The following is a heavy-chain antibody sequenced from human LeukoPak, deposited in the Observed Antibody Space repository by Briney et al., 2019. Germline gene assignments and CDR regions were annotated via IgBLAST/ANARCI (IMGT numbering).Heavy chain of an antibody. J-gene: IGHJ4*02. CDR2: INHSGST. D-gene: IGHD2-15*01. CDR3: ASGASGGVVAAFDY. V-gene: IGHV4-34*01. CDR1: GGSLSGYY. Sequence: PSEALSLTCAVYGGSLSGYYWSWIRQPPGKGLEGIGEINHSGSTNYNPSLKSRLTISVATSKNQFSLKLSSVTAADTAVYYCASGASGGVVAAFDYWGQGTLVTVSS.